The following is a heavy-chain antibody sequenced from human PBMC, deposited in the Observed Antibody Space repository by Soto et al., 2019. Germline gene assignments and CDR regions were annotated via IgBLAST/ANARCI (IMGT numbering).Heavy chain of an antibody. J-gene: IGHJ6*02. V-gene: IGHV1-69*01. CDR1: GGTFSSYA. D-gene: IGHD5-18*01. CDR2: IIPIFGTA. Sequence: QVQLVQSGAEVKKPGSSVKVSCKASGGTFSSYAISWVRQAPGQGLEWMGGIIPIFGTANYAQKFQGRVTITADESTSTAYMERSSLRSEDTAVYYCAREIQLWFSDFRGYGMDVWGQGTTVTVSS. CDR3: AREIQLWFSDFRGYGMDV.